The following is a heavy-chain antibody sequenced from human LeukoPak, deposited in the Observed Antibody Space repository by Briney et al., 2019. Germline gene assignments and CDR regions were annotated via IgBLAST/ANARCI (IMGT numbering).Heavy chain of an antibody. CDR2: ISSNGGST. D-gene: IGHD4-11*01. J-gene: IGHJ6*02. V-gene: IGHV3-64*01. CDR1: GFTFSSYA. CDR3: ARGPYSNYVYYYYGMDV. Sequence: PGGSLRLSCAASGFTFSSYAMHWVRQAPGKGLEYVSAISSNGGSTYYANSVKGRFTISRDNSKNTLYLQMGSVRAEDMAVYYCARGPYSNYVYYYYGMDVWGQGTTVTVSS.